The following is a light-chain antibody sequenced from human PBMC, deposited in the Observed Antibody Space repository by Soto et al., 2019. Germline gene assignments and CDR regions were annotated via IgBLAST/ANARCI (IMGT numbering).Light chain of an antibody. CDR1: QSVSTSY. J-gene: IGKJ5*01. V-gene: IGKV3-20*01. CDR3: QQYGGSPPIT. Sequence: EIVLTQSPDILSLSPGERATLSCRASQSVSTSYLAWYQQKPGQAPRLLIYGASSRATGIPDRFSGSGSGTDFTLTINRLEPEDFAVYYCQQYGGSPPITFGQGTRLEIK. CDR2: GAS.